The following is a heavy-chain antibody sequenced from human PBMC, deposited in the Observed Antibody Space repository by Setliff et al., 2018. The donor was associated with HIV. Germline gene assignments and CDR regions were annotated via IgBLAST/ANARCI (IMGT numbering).Heavy chain of an antibody. CDR3: ARTSRLHPFDY. V-gene: IGHV4-59*08. J-gene: IGHJ4*02. CDR1: GGLINSHY. Sequence: LSLTCTVSGGLINSHYWNWIRQAPGKGLEWIGCVYYRGGVTYNPSLSSRVTISVDTSKNQFSLSLSSVTAGGTAIYFCARTSRLHPFDYWGQGRLVTVSS. CDR2: VYYRGGV. D-gene: IGHD2-21*02.